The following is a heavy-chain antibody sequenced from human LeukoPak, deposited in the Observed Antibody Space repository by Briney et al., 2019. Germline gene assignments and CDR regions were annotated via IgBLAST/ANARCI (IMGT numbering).Heavy chain of an antibody. CDR3: ARLRIRGYCSSTSCYP. J-gene: IGHJ5*02. Sequence: PSETLSLTCAVYGGSFSGYYWSWIRQPPGKGLEWIGEINDSGSTNYNPSLKSRVTISVDTSKNQFSLKLSSVTAADTAVYYCARLRIRGYCSSTSCYPWGQGTLVTVSS. D-gene: IGHD2-2*01. V-gene: IGHV4-34*01. CDR1: GGSFSGYY. CDR2: INDSGST.